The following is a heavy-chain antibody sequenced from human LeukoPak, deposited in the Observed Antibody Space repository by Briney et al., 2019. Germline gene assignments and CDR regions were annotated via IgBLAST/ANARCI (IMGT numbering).Heavy chain of an antibody. CDR3: AKCPYDFWSGYYSVYFDY. CDR1: GFTFSSYG. Sequence: GGSLRLSCAASGFTFSSYGMHWVRQAPGKGLEWVAVITYDGSNKYYADSVKGRFTISRDNSKNTLYLQMNSLRAEDTAVYYCAKCPYDFWSGYYSVYFDYWGQGTLVTVSS. CDR2: ITYDGSNK. D-gene: IGHD3-3*01. J-gene: IGHJ4*02. V-gene: IGHV3-30*18.